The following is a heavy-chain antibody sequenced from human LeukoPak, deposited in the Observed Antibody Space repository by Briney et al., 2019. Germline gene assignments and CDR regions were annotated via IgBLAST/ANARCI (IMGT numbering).Heavy chain of an antibody. Sequence: SETLSLTCTVSGGSISSYYWSWLRQPAGKGLEWIGRIYISGSTNYNPSLKSRVTMSVDTSKNQFSLKLTSVTAADTAVYYCARDRREAAAGTSWFDPWGQGTLVTVSS. CDR3: ARDRREAAAGTSWFDP. CDR2: IYISGST. D-gene: IGHD6-13*01. V-gene: IGHV4-4*07. J-gene: IGHJ5*02. CDR1: GGSISSYY.